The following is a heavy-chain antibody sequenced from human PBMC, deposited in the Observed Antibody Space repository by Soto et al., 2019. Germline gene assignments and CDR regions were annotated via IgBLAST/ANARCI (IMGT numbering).Heavy chain of an antibody. D-gene: IGHD6-13*01. CDR1: GGSISSGGYY. CDR2: IYYSGST. Sequence: QVQLQESGPGLVKPSQTLSLTCTVSGGSISSGGYYWSWIRQHPGKGLEWIGYIYYSGSTYYNPSLKSRVTISVDTSKNQCSLKLSSVTAADTAVYYCARESRRIAAAEPSYYFDYWGQGTLVTVSS. CDR3: ARESRRIAAAEPSYYFDY. V-gene: IGHV4-31*03. J-gene: IGHJ4*02.